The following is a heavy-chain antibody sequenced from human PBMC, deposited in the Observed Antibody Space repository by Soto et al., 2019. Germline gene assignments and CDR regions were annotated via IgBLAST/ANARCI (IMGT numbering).Heavy chain of an antibody. Sequence: QITLKESGPTLVKPTQTLTLTCTFSGFSLSTSGVGVGWIRQPPGKALEGLALIYWDGDKRYSPSLKSRLTITRDTSKNQVVLTLTNMDPVDTATYYCAHRRGDSSSLPYYFDYWGQGTLVTVSS. V-gene: IGHV2-5*02. CDR3: AHRRGDSSSLPYYFDY. CDR1: GFSLSTSGVG. D-gene: IGHD6-13*01. J-gene: IGHJ4*02. CDR2: IYWDGDK.